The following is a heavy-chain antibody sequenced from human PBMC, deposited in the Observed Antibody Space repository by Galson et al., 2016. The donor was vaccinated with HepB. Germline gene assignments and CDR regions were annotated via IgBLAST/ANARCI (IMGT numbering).Heavy chain of an antibody. CDR1: EGTFSTYA. CDR3: ARGGGRGSSIWYVD. D-gene: IGHD6-13*01. CDR2: IIPAFGSA. J-gene: IGHJ4*02. V-gene: IGHV1-69*13. Sequence: SVKVSCKASEGTFSTYAIVWVRQAPGQGLEWMGGIIPAFGSANYAQKFQGRVTITADESTSTVYMELSSLRSEDTAMYYCARGGGRGSSIWYVDWGQGTLVTVSS.